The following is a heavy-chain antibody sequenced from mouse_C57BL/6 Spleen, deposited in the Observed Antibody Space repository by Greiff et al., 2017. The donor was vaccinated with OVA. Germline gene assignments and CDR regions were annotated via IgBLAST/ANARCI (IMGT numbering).Heavy chain of an antibody. CDR3: APLGSSLLDY. CDR1: GYTFTSYG. V-gene: IGHV1-81*01. J-gene: IGHJ2*01. D-gene: IGHD1-1*01. Sequence: QVQLKESGAELARPGASVKLSCKASGYTFTSYGISWVKQRTGQGLEWIGEIYPRSGNTYYNEKFKGKATLTADKSSSTAYMELRSLTSEDSAVYFCAPLGSSLLDYWGQGTTLTVSS. CDR2: IYPRSGNT.